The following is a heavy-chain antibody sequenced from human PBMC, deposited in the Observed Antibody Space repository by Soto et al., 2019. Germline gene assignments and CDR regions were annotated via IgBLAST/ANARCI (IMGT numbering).Heavy chain of an antibody. V-gene: IGHV4-59*01. CDR2: IYDTGST. CDR3: ARCPIDHNWFDP. Sequence: SETLSLTCSVSGSDITTYYWSWLRQSPGKGLEWIGHIYDTGSTTYNPSLKSRVTISVDTSNKQFSLRLTSVTAADTAVYYCARCPIDHNWFDPWGQGTLVTVSS. D-gene: IGHD3-9*01. CDR1: GSDITTYY. J-gene: IGHJ5*02.